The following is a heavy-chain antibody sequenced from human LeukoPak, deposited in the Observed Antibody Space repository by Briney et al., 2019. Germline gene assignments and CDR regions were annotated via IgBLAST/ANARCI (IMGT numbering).Heavy chain of an antibody. CDR2: ISGSGGSI. D-gene: IGHD3-3*01. CDR1: GFTFSLYA. Sequence: PGGSLRLSCAASGFTFSLYAMSWVRQAPGKGLEWVSAISGSGGSIYYADSVKGRFTISRDNSKNTLYLQMNSLRAEDTAVYYCAKDPSYYDFWSGSSPNWYFDLWGRGTLVTVSS. V-gene: IGHV3-23*01. CDR3: AKDPSYYDFWSGSSPNWYFDL. J-gene: IGHJ2*01.